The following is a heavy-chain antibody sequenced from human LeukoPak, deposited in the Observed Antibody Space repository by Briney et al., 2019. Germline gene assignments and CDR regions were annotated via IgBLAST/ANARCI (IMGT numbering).Heavy chain of an antibody. CDR1: GDSVSSYRAA. D-gene: IGHD3-16*01. J-gene: IGHJ4*02. CDR2: TLYRATRYN. CDR3: ARETTITGGVLNPIDY. Sequence: SQTLSLTCAISGDSVSSYRAAWSWVRQSPSRGLEWLGRTLYRATRYNDYAVSVKGPIRFNSDTSKNQVSLQLNSVTPEDTAVYYCARETTITGGVLNPIDYWGQGTLVTVSS. V-gene: IGHV6-1*01.